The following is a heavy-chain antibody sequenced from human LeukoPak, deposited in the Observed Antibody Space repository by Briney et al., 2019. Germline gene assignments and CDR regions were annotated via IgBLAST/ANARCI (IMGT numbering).Heavy chain of an antibody. V-gene: IGHV3-9*01. Sequence: GGSLRLSCAASGFTFSSYSMNWVRQAPGKGLEWVSGISWNSGSIGYADSVKGRFTISRDNAKNSLYLQMNSLRAEDTALYYCAKDIVGIAVAGRYFDYWGQGTLVTVSS. CDR3: AKDIVGIAVAGRYFDY. CDR2: ISWNSGSI. D-gene: IGHD6-19*01. J-gene: IGHJ4*02. CDR1: GFTFSSYS.